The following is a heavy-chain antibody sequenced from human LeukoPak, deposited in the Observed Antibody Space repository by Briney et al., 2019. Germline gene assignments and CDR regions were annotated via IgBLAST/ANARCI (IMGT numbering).Heavy chain of an antibody. CDR2: ISSSSSYI. D-gene: IGHD6-13*01. Sequence: PGGSLRLSCAASGFTFSSYIMNWVRQAPGKGLEWVSSISSSSSYIYYADSVKGRFTISRDNAKNSLYLQMNSLRAEDTAVYYCAASGGAAAGFDYWGQGTLVTVSS. CDR1: GFTFSSYI. V-gene: IGHV3-21*01. J-gene: IGHJ4*02. CDR3: AASGGAAAGFDY.